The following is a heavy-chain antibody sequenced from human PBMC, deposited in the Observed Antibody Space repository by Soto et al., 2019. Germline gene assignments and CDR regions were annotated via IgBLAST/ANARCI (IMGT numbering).Heavy chain of an antibody. CDR2: VTYEENKK. Sequence: QVQLVESGGGVVQPGRSLRLSCAASGFTFSSCGMHWVRQAPGKGLEWVAVVTYEENKKYYADSVKGRFTISRDNSKNTVYLQMDSLRVEDTAVYYCAKEQSCGYWRTADYWGQGTLITVSS. D-gene: IGHD6-25*01. J-gene: IGHJ4*02. CDR1: GFTFSSCG. CDR3: AKEQSCGYWRTADY. V-gene: IGHV3-30*18.